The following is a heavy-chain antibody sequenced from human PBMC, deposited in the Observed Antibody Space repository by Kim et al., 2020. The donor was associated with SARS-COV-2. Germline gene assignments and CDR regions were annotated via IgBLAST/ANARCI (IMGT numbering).Heavy chain of an antibody. Sequence: GGSLRLSCAASGFTFSDYYMSWIRQAPGKGLEWVSYISISSSYTNYADSVKCRFTISRDNAKNSLYLQMTSLRAEDTAVYYCARVGYDYVWGSYRDYYYYYVMDVWGQGTTVTVSS. CDR1: GFTFSDYY. CDR2: ISISSSYT. D-gene: IGHD3-16*02. V-gene: IGHV3-11*05. CDR3: ARVGYDYVWGSYRDYYYYYVMDV. J-gene: IGHJ6*02.